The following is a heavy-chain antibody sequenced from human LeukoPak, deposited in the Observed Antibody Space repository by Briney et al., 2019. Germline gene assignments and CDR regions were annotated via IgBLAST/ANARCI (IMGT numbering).Heavy chain of an antibody. CDR3: ARDQYSGSYYPPYFDY. J-gene: IGHJ4*02. D-gene: IGHD1-26*01. CDR2: INPNSGGT. Sequence: ASVKVSCKASGYTFTSYYMHWVRQAPGQGLEWMGWINPNSGGTNYAQKFQGRVTMTRDTSISTAYMELSRLRSDDTAVYYCARDQYSGSYYPPYFDYWGQGTLVTVSS. V-gene: IGHV1-2*02. CDR1: GYTFTSYY.